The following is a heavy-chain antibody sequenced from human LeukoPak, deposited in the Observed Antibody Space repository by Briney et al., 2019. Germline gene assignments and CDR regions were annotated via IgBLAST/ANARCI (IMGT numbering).Heavy chain of an antibody. CDR3: ARDSAVGRLGF. CDR1: GFTFSGSG. Sequence: GTSLRLSCATSGFTFSGSGFHGVRQAPGKGLEWVADIWYHGRNAYYADSAKGRFTIFRDNSNNTLYLQMNSLRAEDTAVYYCARDSAVGRLGFWGQGTLVPVSS. D-gene: IGHD1-1*01. J-gene: IGHJ4*02. V-gene: IGHV3-33*01. CDR2: IWYHGRNA.